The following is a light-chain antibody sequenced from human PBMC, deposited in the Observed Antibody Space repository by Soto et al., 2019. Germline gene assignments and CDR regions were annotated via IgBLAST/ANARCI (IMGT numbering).Light chain of an antibody. CDR1: QSLVYSDGNAY. J-gene: IGKJ1*01. V-gene: IGKV2-30*01. CDR2: KVS. CDR3: MQNTHLPCT. Sequence: DVVMTQSALSLPVTLGQPASISCRSSQSLVYSDGNAYLHWLQQRPGQAPRRLSYKVSSRDSGVPDRVRGRGAGTDFTLKISRVEAEDVGVYYRMQNTHLPCTFGQGTKVEIK.